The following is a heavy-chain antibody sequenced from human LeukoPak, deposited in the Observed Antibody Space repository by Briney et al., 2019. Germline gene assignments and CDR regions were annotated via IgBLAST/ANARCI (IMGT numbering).Heavy chain of an antibody. CDR3: ARGLVGAAFDY. J-gene: IGHJ4*02. CDR1: GFTFNAYT. V-gene: IGHV3-21*01. CDR2: MSSSRDYV. Sequence: GGSLRLSCGASGFTFNAYTMHWVRQVPGKGLEWVSSMSSSRDYVFYADSVKGRFTIFRDNADQSLDLEMSSLRGEDTAIYYCARGLVGAAFDYWGRGTLVTVSS. D-gene: IGHD1-26*01.